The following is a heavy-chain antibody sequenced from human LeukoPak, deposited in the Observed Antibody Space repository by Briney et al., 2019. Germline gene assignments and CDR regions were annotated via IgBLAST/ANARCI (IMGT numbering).Heavy chain of an antibody. CDR1: GGSISTYY. CDR3: ARDAPGGIYYMDV. Sequence: PSETLSLTCTVSGGSISTYYWSWIRQPAGKGLEWIGRISPSGSTNYNPSLKSRVTMSVDTSKSQFSLKLNSVTAGDTALYYCARDAPGGIYYMDVWGKGTTVTVSS. CDR2: ISPSGST. D-gene: IGHD1-14*01. J-gene: IGHJ6*03. V-gene: IGHV4-4*07.